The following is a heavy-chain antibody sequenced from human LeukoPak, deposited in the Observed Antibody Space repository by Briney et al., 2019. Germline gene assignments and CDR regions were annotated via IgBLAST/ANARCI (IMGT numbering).Heavy chain of an antibody. CDR1: GFTFRNCD. CDR3: AREMSGGYWAFDI. Sequence: PGGSLRLSCAASGFTFRNCDMHWFRQRPGKGLEWVSVTATTGVTSYADSVKGRFTVSRTNVRSSLYLQMNSLRAEDTAVYYCAREMSGGYWAFDIWGQGTVVTVS. V-gene: IGHV3-13*01. CDR2: TATTGVT. J-gene: IGHJ3*02. D-gene: IGHD2-15*01.